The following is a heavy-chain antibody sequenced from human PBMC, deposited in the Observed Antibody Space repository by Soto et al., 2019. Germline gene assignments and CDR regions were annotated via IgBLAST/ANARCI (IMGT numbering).Heavy chain of an antibody. Sequence: EVQLVESGGGLVQPGRSLRLSCAASGFTFDDYAMHWVRQAPGKGLEWVSGISWKSGSIGYADSVKGRFTIARDNAKNSLYLQMNSLRAEDTALYYCAKDMRPDYCDYFPLDYWGQGNLGTV. J-gene: IGHJ4*01. CDR2: ISWKSGSI. CDR3: AKDMRPDYCDYFPLDY. V-gene: IGHV3-9*01. D-gene: IGHD4-17*01. CDR1: GFTFDDYA.